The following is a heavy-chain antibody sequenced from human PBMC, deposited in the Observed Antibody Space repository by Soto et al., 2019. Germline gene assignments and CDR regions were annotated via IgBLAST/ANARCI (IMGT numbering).Heavy chain of an antibody. CDR2: ISYDGRSK. CDR3: ARGETTGSTPGFDI. V-gene: IGHV3-30*03. J-gene: IGHJ3*02. D-gene: IGHD1-1*01. Sequence: PGGSLRLSCAASGFTFSSYWMHWVRQAPGKGLVWVALISYDGRSKYYADSVKGRLTISRDNFKNSLYLQMSSLRADDSAVYYCARGETTGSTPGFDIWGQGTMVTVSS. CDR1: GFTFSSYW.